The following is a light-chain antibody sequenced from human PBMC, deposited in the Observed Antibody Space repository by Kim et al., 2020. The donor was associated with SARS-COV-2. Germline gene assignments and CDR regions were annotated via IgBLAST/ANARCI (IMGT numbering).Light chain of an antibody. V-gene: IGLV2-14*03. J-gene: IGLJ6*01. CDR1: YSDISYYTY. Sequence: QSALTQPASVSGSPGQSITVSCNGSYSDISYYTYVSWYQQHPGKAPKLIIYDVNTRPSGVSNRFSGSQSGNTASLTISGLQAEDEADYYCSSYTSTKIIVFGGGTKVTVL. CDR2: DVN. CDR3: SSYTSTKIIV.